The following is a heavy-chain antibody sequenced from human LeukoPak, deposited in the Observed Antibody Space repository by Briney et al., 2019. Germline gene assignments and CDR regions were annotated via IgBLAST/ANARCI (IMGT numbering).Heavy chain of an antibody. CDR1: GYTFTSYG. D-gene: IGHD4-17*01. J-gene: IGHJ6*03. CDR3: ARDDYGDLDMDV. V-gene: IGHV1-18*01. Sequence: ASVTVSCKASGYTFTSYGISWVRQAPGQGLEWMGWISAYNGNTNYAQKLQGRVTMTTDTSTSTAYMELRSLRSDDTAVYYCARDDYGDLDMDVWGKGTTVTVSS. CDR2: ISAYNGNT.